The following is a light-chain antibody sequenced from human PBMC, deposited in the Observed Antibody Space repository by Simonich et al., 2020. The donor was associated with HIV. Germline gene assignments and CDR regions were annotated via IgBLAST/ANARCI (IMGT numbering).Light chain of an antibody. CDR3: QQYNNRPPA. CDR2: GAS. V-gene: IGKV3-15*01. Sequence: EIALTQSPATLSLSPGESATISCRASQRVRRYLAWSPKKPGQLPRLLMYGASTRATGIPARFSGRGSGTEFTLTISSLQSEDCAVLYCQQYNNRPPAFGQGTKVEMK. CDR1: QRVRRY. J-gene: IGKJ1*01.